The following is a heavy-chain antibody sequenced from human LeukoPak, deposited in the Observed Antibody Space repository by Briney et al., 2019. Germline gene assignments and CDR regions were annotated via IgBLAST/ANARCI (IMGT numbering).Heavy chain of an antibody. CDR3: AKIRLPGYYDSSGYYVDAFDI. Sequence: KAGGSLRLSCAASGFTFSSYAMSWVRQAPGKGLEWVSAISGSGGSTYYADSVKGRFTISRDNSKNTLYLQMNSLRAEDTVVYYCAKIRLPGYYDSSGYYVDAFDIWGQGTMVTVSS. CDR1: GFTFSSYA. D-gene: IGHD3-22*01. CDR2: ISGSGGST. V-gene: IGHV3-23*01. J-gene: IGHJ3*02.